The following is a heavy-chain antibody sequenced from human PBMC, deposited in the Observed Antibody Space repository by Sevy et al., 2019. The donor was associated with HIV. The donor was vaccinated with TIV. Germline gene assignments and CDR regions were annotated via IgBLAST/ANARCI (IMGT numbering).Heavy chain of an antibody. V-gene: IGHV3-30-3*01. J-gene: IGHJ3*02. CDR1: GLTFNNFP. CDR2: VSFDGGSK. Sequence: GGSLRLSCEASGLTFNNFPIHWVRQAPGKGLEWVAVVSFDGGSKYYADSVRGRFTVSRDNSKNTVYLQLNSLRAEDTAVYDCVRERARSITFDIWGQRTLVTVSS. D-gene: IGHD3-16*01. CDR3: VRERARSITFDI.